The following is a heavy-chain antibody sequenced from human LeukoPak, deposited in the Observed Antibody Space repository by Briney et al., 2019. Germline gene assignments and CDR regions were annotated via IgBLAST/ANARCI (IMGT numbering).Heavy chain of an antibody. Sequence: QPGGSLRLSCAASGFTFSSYDMHWVRQATGEGLEWVSVITTAGDTYYSGSVKGRFTISRENARNSLYLQMNSPRAGDTAVYYCARATSGFDYWGQGTLVTVSS. CDR1: GFTFSSYD. CDR3: ARATSGFDY. CDR2: ITTAGDT. V-gene: IGHV3-13*04. J-gene: IGHJ4*02. D-gene: IGHD2-2*01.